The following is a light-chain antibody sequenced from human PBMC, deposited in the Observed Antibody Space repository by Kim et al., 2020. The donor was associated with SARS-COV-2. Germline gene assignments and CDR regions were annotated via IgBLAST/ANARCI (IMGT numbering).Light chain of an antibody. V-gene: IGLV2-8*01. Sequence: GQSVTTACTGTSCDVVGYNYVSWYQQHPGKAPKLMIYEVSKRPSGVPDRFSGSKSGNTASLTVSGLQAEDEADYYCSSYAGSNNLVFGGGTQLTVL. CDR1: SCDVVGYNY. CDR2: EVS. CDR3: SSYAGSNNLV. J-gene: IGLJ3*02.